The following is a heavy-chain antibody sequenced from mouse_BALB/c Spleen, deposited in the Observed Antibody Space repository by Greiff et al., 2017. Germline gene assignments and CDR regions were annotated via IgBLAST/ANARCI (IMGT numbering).Heavy chain of an antibody. CDR3: ARQAYDYFDY. Sequence: EVQVVESGGGLVKPGGSLKLSCAASGFAFSSYDMSWVRQTPEKRLEWVAYISSGGGSTYYPDTVKGRFTISRDNAKNTLYLQMSSLKSEDTAMYYCARQAYDYFDYWGQGTTLTVSA. J-gene: IGHJ2*01. CDR1: GFAFSSYD. D-gene: IGHD2-3*01. V-gene: IGHV5-12-1*01. CDR2: ISSGGGST.